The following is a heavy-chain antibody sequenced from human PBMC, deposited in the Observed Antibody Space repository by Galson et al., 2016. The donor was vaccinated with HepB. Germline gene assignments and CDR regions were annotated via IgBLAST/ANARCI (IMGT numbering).Heavy chain of an antibody. CDR3: ARDMLFVPYGMDV. J-gene: IGHJ6*02. Sequence: SVKVSCKASGGTFSSYPITWVRQAPGQGLEWMGGIIPMYGTGNYAQKFQGRLTITADASTSTVYMELGSLRSEDTAVYYCARDMLFVPYGMDVWGQGTTVIVSS. V-gene: IGHV1-69*13. CDR2: IIPMYGTG. CDR1: GGTFSSYP. D-gene: IGHD3-10*02.